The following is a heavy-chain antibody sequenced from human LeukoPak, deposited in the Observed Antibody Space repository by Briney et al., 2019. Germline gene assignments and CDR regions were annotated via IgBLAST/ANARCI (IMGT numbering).Heavy chain of an antibody. CDR3: ARPHTVLYNWFDP. CDR1: GYTFTGYY. V-gene: IGHV1-2*06. D-gene: IGHD4-11*01. Sequence: GASVKVSCKASGYTFTGYYIHWVRQAPGQGLKWMGRINPNSGGTNYAQKFQGRVTMTRDTSISTAYMELSSLRSDDTAVYYCARPHTVLYNWFDPWGQGTLVTVSS. J-gene: IGHJ5*02. CDR2: INPNSGGT.